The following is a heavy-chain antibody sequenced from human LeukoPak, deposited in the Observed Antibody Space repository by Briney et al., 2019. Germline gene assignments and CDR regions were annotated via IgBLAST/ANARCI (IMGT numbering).Heavy chain of an antibody. D-gene: IGHD3-10*01. CDR1: GGSFSGYY. CDR3: ARYYYGSGSYYNVAYFDY. J-gene: IGHJ4*02. Sequence: PSETLSLTCAVYGGSFSGYYWSWIRQPPGKGLEWIGEINHSGSTNYNPSLKSRVTISVDTSKNQFSLKLSSVTAADTAVYYCARYYYGSGSYYNVAYFDYWGQGTLVTVSS. V-gene: IGHV4-34*01. CDR2: INHSGST.